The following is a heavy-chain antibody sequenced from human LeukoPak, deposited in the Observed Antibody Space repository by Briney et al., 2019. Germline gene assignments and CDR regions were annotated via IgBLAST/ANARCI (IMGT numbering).Heavy chain of an antibody. V-gene: IGHV3-30*03. Sequence: GGSLRLSCAASGFTFSTYSINWVRQAPGKGLEWVAVISYDGDDGSNIYYADSVKGRFTISRDNSKSTLYLQMNSLRPEDTAVYYCARVSLNYDFWSNFDYWGQGTLVTVSS. D-gene: IGHD3-3*01. J-gene: IGHJ4*02. CDR3: ARVSLNYDFWSNFDY. CDR2: ISYDGDDGSNI. CDR1: GFTFSTYS.